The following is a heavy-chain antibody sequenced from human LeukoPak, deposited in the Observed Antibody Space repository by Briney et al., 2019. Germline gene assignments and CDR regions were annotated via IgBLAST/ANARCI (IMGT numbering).Heavy chain of an antibody. CDR3: AKEEYDSGWYKWFGP. D-gene: IGHD6-19*01. J-gene: IGHJ5*02. Sequence: GGSLRLSCAASGITFSTHAITWVRQAPGQGLEWVASIDYSVSGTFYADSVKGRFTISRDDSKDTLYLQMNSLTVEDTAVYYCAKEEYDSGWYKWFGPWGQGTLVTVSS. CDR2: IDYSVSGT. V-gene: IGHV3-23*01. CDR1: GITFSTHA.